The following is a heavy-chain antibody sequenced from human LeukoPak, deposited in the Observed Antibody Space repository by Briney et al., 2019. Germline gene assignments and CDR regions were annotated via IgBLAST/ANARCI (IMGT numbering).Heavy chain of an antibody. Sequence: GGSLRLSCAGSGFTFSSYAMSWVRQAPGKGLEWVSVISGSGGSTYYADSVKGRFTISRDNSKNTLYLQMNSLRAEDTAVYYCAKGTSWMSPYFYMEDWGTGTTVTVSS. CDR2: ISGSGGST. CDR3: AKGTSWMSPYFYMED. V-gene: IGHV3-23*01. D-gene: IGHD1-14*01. CDR1: GFTFSSYA. J-gene: IGHJ6*03.